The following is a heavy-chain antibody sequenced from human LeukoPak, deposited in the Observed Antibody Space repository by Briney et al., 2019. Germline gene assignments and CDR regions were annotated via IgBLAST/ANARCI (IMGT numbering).Heavy chain of an antibody. CDR2: IKSKTDGGTT. J-gene: IGHJ4*02. Sequence: PGGSLRLSCAASGFTFSNAWMSWVRQAPGKGLEWVGRIKSKTDGGTTDYAAPVKGRFTISRDDSKNTLYLQMNSLKTEDTAVYYCTTGLHGGIQYYYDSSGIDYWGQGTLVTVSS. CDR3: TTGLHGGIQYYYDSSGIDY. V-gene: IGHV3-15*01. CDR1: GFTFSNAW. D-gene: IGHD3-22*01.